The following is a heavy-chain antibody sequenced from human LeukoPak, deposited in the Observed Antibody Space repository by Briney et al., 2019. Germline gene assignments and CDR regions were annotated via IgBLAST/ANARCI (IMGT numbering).Heavy chain of an antibody. CDR1: GGSISSSGYS. CDR3: ARGGYTYGFDAFDF. D-gene: IGHD5-18*01. CDR2: KYYSGRT. V-gene: IGHV4-61*08. J-gene: IGHJ3*01. Sequence: SETLSLTCTVSGGSISSSGYSWGWIRQPPGKGLEWIGYKYYSGRTNYNPSLKSRVTISVDTSKNQISLKLTSVTAADTAVYYCARGGYTYGFDAFDFWGQGTMVTVSS.